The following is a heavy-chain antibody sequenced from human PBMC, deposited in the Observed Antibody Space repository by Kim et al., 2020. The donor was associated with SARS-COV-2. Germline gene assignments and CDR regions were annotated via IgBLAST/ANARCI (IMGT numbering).Heavy chain of an antibody. CDR3: ATATPFWSGERSAWFDP. V-gene: IGHV1-24*01. D-gene: IGHD3-3*01. J-gene: IGHJ5*02. CDR1: GYTLTELS. Sequence: ASVKVSCKVSGYTLTELSMHWVRQAPGKGLEWMGGFDPEDGETIYAQRFQGRVTMTEDTSTDTAYMELSSLRSEDTAVYYCATATPFWSGERSAWFDPWGQGTLVTVSS. CDR2: FDPEDGET.